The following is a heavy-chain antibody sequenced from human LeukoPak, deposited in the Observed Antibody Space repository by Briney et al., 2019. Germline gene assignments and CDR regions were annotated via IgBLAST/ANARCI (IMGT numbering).Heavy chain of an antibody. J-gene: IGHJ4*02. V-gene: IGHV3-48*03. CDR1: GFNVNSFE. Sequence: GGSLRLSCAASGFNVNSFEMSWVRQAPGLGLEFVSYISDSGGVIKYADSVKGRFIISRDSADNALYLHMTNVRADDTAVYFCAGGPQYTGSFPYWGQGTLVAVSS. CDR2: ISDSGGVI. CDR3: AGGPQYTGSFPY. D-gene: IGHD1-26*01.